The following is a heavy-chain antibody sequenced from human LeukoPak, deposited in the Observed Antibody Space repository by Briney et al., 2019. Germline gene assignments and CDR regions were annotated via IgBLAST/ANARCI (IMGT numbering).Heavy chain of an antibody. Sequence: ASVKVSCKSSGFTFTSSAMRWVRQARGQRLEWIGWIVVGSGNTNYPQKFQERVTITRDMSTTTAYMELSSLRSEDTAMYYCAADRDYYGSGGDAFDLWGQGTMVTVSS. J-gene: IGHJ3*01. V-gene: IGHV1-58*02. CDR1: GFTFTSSA. CDR3: AADRDYYGSGGDAFDL. D-gene: IGHD3-10*01. CDR2: IVVGSGNT.